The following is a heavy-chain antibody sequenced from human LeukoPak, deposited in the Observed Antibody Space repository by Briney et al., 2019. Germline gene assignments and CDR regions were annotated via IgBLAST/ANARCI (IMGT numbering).Heavy chain of an antibody. D-gene: IGHD5-12*01. V-gene: IGHV3-30*04. J-gene: IGHJ6*04. CDR1: GFTFSSYA. CDR3: AREKDSGYAYGMDV. CDR2: ISYDGSNK. Sequence: PGGSLRLSCAASGFTFSSYAMHWVRQAPGKGLEWVAVISYDGSNKYYADSVKGRFTISRDNSKNTLYLQMNSLRAEYTAVYYCAREKDSGYAYGMDVWGKGTTVTVSS.